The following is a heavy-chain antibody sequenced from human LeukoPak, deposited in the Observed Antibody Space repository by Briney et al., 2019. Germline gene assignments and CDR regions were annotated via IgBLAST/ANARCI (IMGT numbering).Heavy chain of an antibody. CDR3: ARVAKERVGGVYYFDY. CDR1: GFTFSDYD. Sequence: GGSLRLSCAASGFTFSDYDMHWVRQATGKGREWVSAIGTAGDTYYTGSVKGRFTISRENAKNSLYLQMNSLRAGDTAVYYCARVAKERVGGVYYFDYWGQGTLVTVSS. CDR2: IGTAGDT. J-gene: IGHJ4*02. V-gene: IGHV3-13*01. D-gene: IGHD1-1*01.